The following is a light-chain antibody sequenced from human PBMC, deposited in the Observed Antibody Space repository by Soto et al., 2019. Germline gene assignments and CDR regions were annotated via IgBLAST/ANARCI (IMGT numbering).Light chain of an antibody. CDR2: KSL. V-gene: IGKV1-5*03. CDR3: QQYNSYPWT. J-gene: IGKJ1*01. CDR1: QSISSW. Sequence: DIQMTQSPSTLSASVGDRVTITCRASQSISSWLAWYQQKPGKAPKLLIYKSLILESGVPSRFSGSGSGTEFTLSISSLLPDDFATYYCQQYNSYPWTFGQGTKVEIK.